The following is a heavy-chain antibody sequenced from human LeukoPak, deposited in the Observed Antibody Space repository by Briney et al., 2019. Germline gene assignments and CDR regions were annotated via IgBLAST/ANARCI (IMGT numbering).Heavy chain of an antibody. V-gene: IGHV4-59*04. J-gene: IGHJ4*02. CDR1: GGSISSYY. CDR2: IYYSGST. Sequence: SETLSLTCTVSGGSISSYYWSWIRQPPGKGLEWIGYIYYSGSTYYNPSLKSRVTISVDTSKNQFSLKLSYVTAADTAVYYCATPRPDSSSVYYFDYWGQGALVTVSS. D-gene: IGHD6-13*01. CDR3: ATPRPDSSSVYYFDY.